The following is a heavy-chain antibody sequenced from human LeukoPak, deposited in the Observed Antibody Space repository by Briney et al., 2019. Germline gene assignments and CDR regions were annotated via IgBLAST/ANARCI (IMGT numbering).Heavy chain of an antibody. V-gene: IGHV1-18*01. CDR2: ISAYNGNT. CDR1: GYTFTSYG. J-gene: IGHJ4*02. D-gene: IGHD4-23*01. Sequence: GASVKVSCKASGYTFTSYGISWVRQAPGQGLEWMGWISAYNGNTNYAQKLQGRVTMTTDTSTSTAYMELRSLRSDDTAVYYCARERTTVVTHRYDYWGQGTLVTVSS. CDR3: ARERTTVVTHRYDY.